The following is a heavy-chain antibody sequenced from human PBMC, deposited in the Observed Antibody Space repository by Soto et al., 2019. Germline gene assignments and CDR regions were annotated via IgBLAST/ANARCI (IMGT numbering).Heavy chain of an antibody. CDR3: ARRKQWLINHSSYWYFDL. CDR2: IYSGGST. J-gene: IGHJ2*01. D-gene: IGHD6-19*01. V-gene: IGHV3-66*01. Sequence: EVQLVESGGGLVQPGGSLRLSCAASGFTVSSNYMSWVRQAPGKGLEWVSVIYSGGSTYYADSVKGRFTISRDNSKNTLYLQMNSLRAEDTAVYYCARRKQWLINHSSYWYFDLWGRGTLVTVSS. CDR1: GFTVSSNY.